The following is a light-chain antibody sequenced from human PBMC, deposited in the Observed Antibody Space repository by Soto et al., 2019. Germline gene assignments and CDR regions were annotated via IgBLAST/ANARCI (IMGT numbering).Light chain of an antibody. Sequence: QSALTQPASVSESPGQSVTISCTGTSSEVGGYDYVSWYQQHPGKAPQLLIYDVSIRPSGVSDRFSGSKSGNTASLTISGLQAEDEADYYCNSYTSSSTVAFGGGTQLTVL. CDR2: DVS. J-gene: IGLJ2*01. CDR3: NSYTSSSTVA. CDR1: SSEVGGYDY. V-gene: IGLV2-14*01.